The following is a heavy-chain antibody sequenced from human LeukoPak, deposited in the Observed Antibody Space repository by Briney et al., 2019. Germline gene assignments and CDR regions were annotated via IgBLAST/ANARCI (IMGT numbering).Heavy chain of an antibody. CDR3: ARGASGYSYG. V-gene: IGHV3-74*01. CDR2: INSDGTST. D-gene: IGHD5-18*01. CDR1: GFTFSSYW. Sequence: QPGGSLRPPCAASGFTFSSYWMHWVRHVPGKGLVWVSRINSDGTSTTYADSVKGRFTISRDNAKNTLYLQMNSLRAEDTAVYYCARGASGYSYGWGQGTLVTVSS. J-gene: IGHJ4*02.